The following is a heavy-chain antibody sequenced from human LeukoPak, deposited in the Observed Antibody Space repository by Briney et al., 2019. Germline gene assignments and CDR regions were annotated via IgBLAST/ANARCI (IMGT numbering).Heavy chain of an antibody. D-gene: IGHD3-3*01. CDR1: GFTFDDYG. CDR3: AKDSGKRTIPREIFDY. CDR2: INWNGGST. J-gene: IGHJ4*02. Sequence: PGGSLRLSCAASGFTFDDYGMSWVRQAPGKGLEWVSGINWNGGSTGYVDSVKGRFTLSRDNSKNTLYLHMNSLRAEDTAVYYCAKDSGKRTIPREIFDYWGQGTLVTVSS. V-gene: IGHV3-20*04.